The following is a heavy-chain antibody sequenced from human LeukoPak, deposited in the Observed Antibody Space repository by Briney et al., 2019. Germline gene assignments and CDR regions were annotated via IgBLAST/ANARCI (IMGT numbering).Heavy chain of an antibody. CDR1: GGSFSGYY. CDR3: ARAGYSYDDDY. V-gene: IGHV3-66*01. CDR2: TYGGGNT. J-gene: IGHJ4*02. D-gene: IGHD5-18*01. Sequence: PSETLSLTCAVYGGSFSGYYWSWVRQAPGKGLEWVSVTYGGGNTNYADSVKGRFTVSRDNSKNTLYLQMNSLRVEDTAVYYCARAGYSYDDDYWGQGTLVTVSS.